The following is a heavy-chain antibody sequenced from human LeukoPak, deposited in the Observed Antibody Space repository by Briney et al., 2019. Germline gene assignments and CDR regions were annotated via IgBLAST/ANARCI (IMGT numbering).Heavy chain of an antibody. V-gene: IGHV4-4*07. CDR2: IYTSGST. D-gene: IGHD2-8*01. CDR1: GGSISSYY. CDR3: ARMVVSAWYFDY. Sequence: SETLSLTCTVPGGSISSYYWSWIRQPAGKGLEWIGRIYTSGSTNYNPSLKSRVTMSVDTSKNQYPLKLSSVTAADTAVYYCARMVVSAWYFDYWGQGTLVTVSS. J-gene: IGHJ4*02.